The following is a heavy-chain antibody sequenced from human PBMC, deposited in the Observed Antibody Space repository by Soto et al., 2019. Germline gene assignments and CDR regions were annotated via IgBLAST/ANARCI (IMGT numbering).Heavy chain of an antibody. CDR1: GGTFSSYT. V-gene: IGHV1-69*08. CDR2: IIPILGIA. CDR3: AREEYYYGSGAFFAH. D-gene: IGHD3-10*01. Sequence: QVQLVQSGAEVKKPGSSVKVSCKASGGTFSSYTISWVRQAPGQGLEWMGRIIPILGIANYAQKFQGRVKMTADKSTSTAYMELSSLRSEDTAVYYCAREEYYYGSGAFFAHWGQGTLVTVSS. J-gene: IGHJ4*02.